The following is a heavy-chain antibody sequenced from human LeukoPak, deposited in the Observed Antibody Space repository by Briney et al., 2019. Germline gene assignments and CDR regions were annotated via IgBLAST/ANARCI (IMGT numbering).Heavy chain of an antibody. J-gene: IGHJ4*02. CDR2: INPSGGST. Sequence: ASVKVSCKASGYTFTIYYMHWVRQAPGQGLEWMGIINPSGGSTSYAQKFQGRVTMTRDTSTSTVYMELSSLRSEDTAVYYCARGGYSSSSPKGLYFDYWGQGTLVTVSS. D-gene: IGHD6-13*01. V-gene: IGHV1-46*01. CDR1: GYTFTIYY. CDR3: ARGGYSSSSPKGLYFDY.